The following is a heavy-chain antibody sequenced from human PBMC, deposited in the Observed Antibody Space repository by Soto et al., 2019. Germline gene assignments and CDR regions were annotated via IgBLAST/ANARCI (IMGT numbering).Heavy chain of an antibody. CDR2: IGTSASIT. J-gene: IGHJ4*02. CDR1: GFTFSSYS. V-gene: IGHV3-21*04. CDR3: VARGSGWYHW. Sequence: EVQLVESGGGLVKPGGSLRLSCAASGFTFSSYSMNWVRQAPGKGLEWVSVIGTSASITAYADSVRGRFTISRDNSKNTLYLQMNSLRAEDTAVYYCVARGSGWYHWGGQGTLVTVSS. D-gene: IGHD6-19*01.